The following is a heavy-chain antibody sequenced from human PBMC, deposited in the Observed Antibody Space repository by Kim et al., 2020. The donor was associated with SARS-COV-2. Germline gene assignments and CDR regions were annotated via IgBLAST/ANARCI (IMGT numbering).Heavy chain of an antibody. J-gene: IGHJ2*01. V-gene: IGHV4-59*12. Sequence: SETLSLTCTVSGGSISSYYWSWIRQPPGKGLEWIGYIYYSGTTSYKRSRQSRLTISVHTSEHQFYLKLSSVTAADTAVYYCSRRLTGWPWYFDLWRRGPPLTVS. D-gene: IGHD7-27*01. CDR3: SRRLTGWPWYFDL. CDR2: IYYSGTT. CDR1: GGSISSYY.